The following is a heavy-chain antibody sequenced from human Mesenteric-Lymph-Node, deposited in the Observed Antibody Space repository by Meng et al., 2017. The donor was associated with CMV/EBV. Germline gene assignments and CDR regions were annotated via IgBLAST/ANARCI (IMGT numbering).Heavy chain of an antibody. CDR1: GYSFSTYW. D-gene: IGHD2-2*01. Sequence: GESLKISCEGSGYSFSTYWIGWVRQMPGKGLEWMGLIYPGDSDTRYTPSFQGQVTISADRSISTAYLQWSSLKASDTAMYYCARGVGHQLPSDYWGQGTLVTVSS. CDR2: IYPGDSDT. V-gene: IGHV5-51*01. CDR3: ARGVGHQLPSDY. J-gene: IGHJ4*02.